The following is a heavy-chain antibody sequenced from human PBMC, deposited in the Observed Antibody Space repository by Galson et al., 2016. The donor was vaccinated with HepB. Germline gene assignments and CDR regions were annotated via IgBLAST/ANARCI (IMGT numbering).Heavy chain of an antibody. J-gene: IGHJ4*02. CDR1: GGTFSSYA. D-gene: IGHD1-26*01. V-gene: IGHV1-69*13. CDR2: IIPILGTA. CDR3: AREGGGTIY. Sequence: SVKVSCKASGGTFSSYAIGWVRQAPGQGLEWMGGIIPILGTANYAQKFQGKVTITADESTSTAYMELGSLRSEDTAVYYCAREGGGTIYWAQETLVTVSS.